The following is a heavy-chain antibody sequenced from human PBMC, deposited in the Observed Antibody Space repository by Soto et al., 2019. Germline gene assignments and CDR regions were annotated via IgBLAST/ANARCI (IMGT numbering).Heavy chain of an antibody. CDR1: GGSISSGLSS. D-gene: IGHD1-26*01. CDR3: AREVGHFVGRSTDN. CDR2: IYHGGSS. Sequence: TLSLTCAVSGGSISSGLSSWSWIRQPPGKGLEWIAYIYHGGSSSYNPSLKSRVTISIDKSKNHFSLNLTSVTAADTAVYYCAREVGHFVGRSTDNCGQGTLVTGSS. J-gene: IGHJ4*02. V-gene: IGHV4-30-2*01.